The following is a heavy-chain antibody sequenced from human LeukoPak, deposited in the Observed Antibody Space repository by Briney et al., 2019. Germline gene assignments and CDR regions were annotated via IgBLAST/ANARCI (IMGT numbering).Heavy chain of an antibody. J-gene: IGHJ6*03. V-gene: IGHV4-39*07. CDR1: GGSISSSSYY. Sequence: SETLSLTCTVSGGSISSSSYYWGWIRQPPGKGLEWIGSIYYSGSTYYNPSLKSRVTISVDTSKNQFSLKLSSVTAADTAVYYCARAPDPDYDTLTGYVSNYYMDVWGKGTTVTVSS. CDR3: ARAPDPDYDTLTGYVSNYYMDV. D-gene: IGHD3-9*01. CDR2: IYYSGST.